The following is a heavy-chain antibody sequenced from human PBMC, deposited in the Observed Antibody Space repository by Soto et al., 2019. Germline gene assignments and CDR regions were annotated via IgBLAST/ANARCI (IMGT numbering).Heavy chain of an antibody. CDR3: AREAAAGTKVSDY. J-gene: IGHJ4*02. CDR2: IHYSGST. CDR1: GGSISGGAYY. V-gene: IGHV4-31*03. D-gene: IGHD6-13*01. Sequence: NPSETLSLTCTVSGGSISGGAYYWSWIRQHPGKGLEWIGYIHYSGSTYYNPSLRSRVTISVDTSKNQFSLKLSSVSAADTAVYYCAREAAAGTKVSDYWGQGTLVTVSS.